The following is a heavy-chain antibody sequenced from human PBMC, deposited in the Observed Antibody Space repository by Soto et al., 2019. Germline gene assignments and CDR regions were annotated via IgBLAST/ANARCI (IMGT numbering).Heavy chain of an antibody. J-gene: IGHJ6*03. CDR3: ARVLGVVVPAAMVSYYYYMDV. D-gene: IGHD2-2*01. CDR1: GYTFTSYG. V-gene: IGHV1-18*01. CDR2: ISAYNGNT. Sequence: GASVKVSCKASGYTFTSYGISWVRQAPGQGLEWMGWISAYNGNTNYAQKLQGRVTMTTDTSTSTAYMELKSLRSDDTAVYYCARVLGVVVPAAMVSYYYYMDVWGKGTTVTSP.